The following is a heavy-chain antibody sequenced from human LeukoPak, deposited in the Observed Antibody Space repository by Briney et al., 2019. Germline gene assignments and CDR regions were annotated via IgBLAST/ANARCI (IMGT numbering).Heavy chain of an antibody. CDR3: TRDETGIDY. V-gene: IGHV3-20*04. J-gene: IGHJ4*02. Sequence: TGGSLRLSCAASGFIFDDFGMTWVRQAPGKGLEWVSSINWNGDITPYADSVKGRFTISRDNAKNALYLKMNSLRPEDTALYFCTRDETGIDYWGQGTLVTVSS. CDR1: GFIFDDFG. D-gene: IGHD1-1*01. CDR2: INWNGDIT.